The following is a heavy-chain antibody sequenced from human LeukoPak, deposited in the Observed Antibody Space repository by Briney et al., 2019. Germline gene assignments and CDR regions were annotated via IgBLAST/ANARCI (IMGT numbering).Heavy chain of an antibody. CDR2: ISAYNGNT. Sequence: PAASVKVSCKTSGYTFTSYGISWVRQAPGQGLEWMGWISAYNGNTNYAQKLQGRVTMTTDTSTSTAYMELRSLRSDDTAVYYCARVRGSSWLNDAFDIWGQGTMVTVSS. J-gene: IGHJ3*02. V-gene: IGHV1-18*01. CDR1: GYTFTSYG. D-gene: IGHD6-13*01. CDR3: ARVRGSSWLNDAFDI.